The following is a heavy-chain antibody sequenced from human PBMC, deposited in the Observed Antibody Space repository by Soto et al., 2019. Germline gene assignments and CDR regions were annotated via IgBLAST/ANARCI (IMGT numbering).Heavy chain of an antibody. CDR3: ARGVDAGVDF. D-gene: IGHD3-10*01. V-gene: IGHV1-8*01. J-gene: IGHJ4*02. CDR1: GYSFTSLD. Sequence: QVQLVQSGAEVKELGPSVKVSCQASGYSFTSLDINWMRQATGQGLEWMGWMSPGSGSAGYAQKFQGRGIMTRDTSRETGYMELSSLRSEDTAAYYCARGVDAGVDFWGQGTLVTV. CDR2: MSPGSGSA.